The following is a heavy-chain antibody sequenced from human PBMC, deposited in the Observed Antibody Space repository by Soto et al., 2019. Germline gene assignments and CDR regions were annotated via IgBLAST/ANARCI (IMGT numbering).Heavy chain of an antibody. CDR1: GYTFTNYH. V-gene: IGHV1-46*01. CDR3: ALPKNTLGWYNF. CDR2: INPNGGST. Sequence: QVQVVQSGAEVKKPGASVKVSCKTSGYTFTNYHVHWVRQAPGQGLEWMGAINPNGGSTTYAQHLQGRVTMTSYSSTITVYMEMGSLRSDDSAVYYCALPKNTLGWYNFWGQGTLVTVS. D-gene: IGHD6-19*01. J-gene: IGHJ4*02.